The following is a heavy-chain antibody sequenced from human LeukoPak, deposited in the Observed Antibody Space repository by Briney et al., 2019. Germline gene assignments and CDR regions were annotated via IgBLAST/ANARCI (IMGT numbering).Heavy chain of an antibody. CDR3: ARGGYNMDSGYDWTPTHNYGMDV. Sequence: ASVKVSCKASGYTFTSYGISWVRQAPGQGLEWMGWISAYNGNTNYAQKLQGRVTMTTDTSTSTAYMELRSLRSDDTAVYYCARGGYNMDSGYDWTPTHNYGMDVWGQGTTVTVSS. CDR1: GYTFTSYG. J-gene: IGHJ6*02. V-gene: IGHV1-18*01. CDR2: ISAYNGNT. D-gene: IGHD5-12*01.